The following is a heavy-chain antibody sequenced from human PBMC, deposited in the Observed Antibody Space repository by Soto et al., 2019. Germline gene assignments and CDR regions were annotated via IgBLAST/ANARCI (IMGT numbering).Heavy chain of an antibody. CDR2: IFHSGTT. Sequence: QVQLQESGPGLVKPSGTLSLTCAVSGASISSTNWWSWVRQAPGEGLEWIGEIFHSGTTTYNPSLKSRVIISMDTSANQLALGLDSVTGAGTAVYFCARHIAVPTTRGFAYWGQGTLVPVSS. V-gene: IGHV4-4*02. J-gene: IGHJ4*02. D-gene: IGHD2-15*01. CDR1: GASISSTNW. CDR3: ARHIAVPTTRGFAY.